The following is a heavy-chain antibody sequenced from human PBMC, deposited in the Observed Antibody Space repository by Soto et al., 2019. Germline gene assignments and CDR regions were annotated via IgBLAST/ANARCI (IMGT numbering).Heavy chain of an antibody. CDR2: IYYNGAT. V-gene: IGHV4-39*02. Sequence: QVQLQESGPGLVKPSETLSLTCTVSGDSISSSNFYWGWIRQPPGKGLEWIGTIYYNGATQYKPSLKSRVTLSVDTSKNQFSLKVSSVTAADTAVYFCAKEGRGNTYYGGSFWGQGTLVTVSS. D-gene: IGHD1-26*01. CDR1: GDSISSSNFY. CDR3: AKEGRGNTYYGGSF. J-gene: IGHJ4*02.